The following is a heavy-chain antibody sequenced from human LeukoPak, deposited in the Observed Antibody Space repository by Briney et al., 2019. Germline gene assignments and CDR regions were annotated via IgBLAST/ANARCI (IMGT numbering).Heavy chain of an antibody. J-gene: IGHJ4*02. V-gene: IGHV1-46*01. CDR1: GYTFTSYN. D-gene: IGHD3-10*01. Sequence: ASVKVSCTASGYTFTSYNMHWVRQAPAQGLEWMGIINPSGGSTSYAQKFQGRVTMTRDTSTSTVYMELSSLRSEDTAVYYCARDHEYYYGSGSYYPGGCDYWGQGTLVTVSS. CDR2: INPSGGST. CDR3: ARDHEYYYGSGSYYPGGCDY.